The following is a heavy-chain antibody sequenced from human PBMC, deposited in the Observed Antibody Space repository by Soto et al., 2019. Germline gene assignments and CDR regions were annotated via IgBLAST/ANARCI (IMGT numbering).Heavy chain of an antibody. CDR1: GYTFTSYA. Sequence: ASVKVSCKASGYTFTSYAMHWVRQAPGQRLEWMGWINAGNGNTKYSQKFQGRVTITRDTSASTAYMELSSLRSEDTAVYYCARDLSFIAVAGTLAFDIWGQGTMVTVSS. V-gene: IGHV1-3*01. CDR3: ARDLSFIAVAGTLAFDI. CDR2: INAGNGNT. D-gene: IGHD6-19*01. J-gene: IGHJ3*02.